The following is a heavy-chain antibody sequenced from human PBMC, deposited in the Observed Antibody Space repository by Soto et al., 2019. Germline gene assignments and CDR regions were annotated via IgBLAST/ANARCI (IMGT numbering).Heavy chain of an antibody. Sequence: SVEVWLKASGYTFTGYYMHWVRQAPGQGLEWMGWINPNSGGTNYAQKFQGRVTMTRDTSISTAYMELSRLRSDDTAVYYCARVQWELLRYYFDYWGQGTLVTVSS. CDR2: INPNSGGT. CDR1: GYTFTGYY. D-gene: IGHD1-26*01. V-gene: IGHV1-2*02. CDR3: ARVQWELLRYYFDY. J-gene: IGHJ4*02.